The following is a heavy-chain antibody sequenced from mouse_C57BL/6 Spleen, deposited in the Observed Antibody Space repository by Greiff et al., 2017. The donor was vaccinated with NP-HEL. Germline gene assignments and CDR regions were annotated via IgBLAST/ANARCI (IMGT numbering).Heavy chain of an antibody. CDR3: TRDAPYDYDGAWFAY. Sequence: VKLMESGAELVRPGASVTLSCKASGYTFTDYEMHWVKQTPVHGLEWIGAIDPETGGTAYNQKFKGKAILTADKSSSTAYMELRSLTSEDSAVYYCTRDAPYDYDGAWFAYWGQGTLVTVSA. J-gene: IGHJ3*01. V-gene: IGHV1-15*01. D-gene: IGHD2-4*01. CDR2: IDPETGGT. CDR1: GYTFTDYE.